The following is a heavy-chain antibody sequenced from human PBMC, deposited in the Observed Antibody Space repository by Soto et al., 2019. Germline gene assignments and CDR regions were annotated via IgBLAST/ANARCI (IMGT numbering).Heavy chain of an antibody. Sequence: GGSLRLSCAASGFTFSSYAMHWVRQAPGKGLEWVAVISYDGSNKYYADSVKGRFTISRDNSKNTLYLQMNSLRAEDTAVYYCARDIVGDGYNYYGMDVWGQGTTVTVSS. CDR2: ISYDGSNK. V-gene: IGHV3-30-3*01. J-gene: IGHJ6*02. CDR3: ARDIVGDGYNYYGMDV. CDR1: GFTFSSYA. D-gene: IGHD1-26*01.